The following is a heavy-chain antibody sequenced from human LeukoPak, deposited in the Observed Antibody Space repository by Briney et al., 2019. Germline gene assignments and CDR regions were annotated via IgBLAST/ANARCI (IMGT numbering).Heavy chain of an antibody. V-gene: IGHV5-51*01. CDR3: ARTYGSGSYYNENWFDP. D-gene: IGHD3-10*01. CDR2: IYPGDSDA. Sequence: GESLKISCKGSGYSFTSYWIGWVRQMPGKGLEWMGIIYPGDSDARYSPSFQGQVTISADKSISTAYLQWSSLKASDTAMYYCARTYGSGSYYNENWFDPWGQGTLVTVSS. J-gene: IGHJ5*02. CDR1: GYSFTSYW.